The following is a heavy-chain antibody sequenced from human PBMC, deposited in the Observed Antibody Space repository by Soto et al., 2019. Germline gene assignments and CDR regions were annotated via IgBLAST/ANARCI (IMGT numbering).Heavy chain of an antibody. CDR1: GGTFSSYA. CDR2: IIPIFGTA. J-gene: IGHJ6*03. D-gene: IGHD1-26*01. V-gene: IGHV1-69*13. CDR3: ARVVVGATRGYYYYYMDV. Sequence: ASVKVSCKASGGTFSSYAISWVRQAPGQGLEWMGGIIPIFGTANYAQKFQGRVTITADESTSTAYMELSSLRSEDTAVYYCARVVVGATRGYYYYYMDVWGKGTTVTVSS.